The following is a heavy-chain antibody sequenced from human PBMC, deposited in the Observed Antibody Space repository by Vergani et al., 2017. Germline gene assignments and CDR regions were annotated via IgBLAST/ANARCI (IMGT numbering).Heavy chain of an antibody. J-gene: IGHJ4*02. CDR2: INHSGST. D-gene: IGHD3-22*01. V-gene: IGHV4-34*01. CDR1: GGSFSGYY. CDR3: ARRTHYYDSSGYYFYFDY. Sequence: QVQLQQWGAGLLKPSETLSLTCAVYGGSFSGYYWSWIRQPPGKGLEWIGEINHSGSTNYNPSLKSRVTISVDTSKNQFSLKLSSVTAADTAVYYCARRTHYYDSSGYYFYFDYWGQGTLVTVSS.